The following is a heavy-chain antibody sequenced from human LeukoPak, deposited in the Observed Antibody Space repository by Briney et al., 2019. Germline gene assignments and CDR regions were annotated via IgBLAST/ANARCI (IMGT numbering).Heavy chain of an antibody. Sequence: ASVKVSRKASGYTFTSYYMNWVRQAPGQGLEWMGKINPSDGSTDFAQNFQGRVTMTRDTSTSTVYMELSSLRFEDTAVYYCVRGWWGTDYGWTNWFDPWGQGTLVTVSS. V-gene: IGHV1-46*01. CDR2: INPSDGST. J-gene: IGHJ5*02. CDR1: GYTFTSYY. D-gene: IGHD4-17*01. CDR3: VRGWWGTDYGWTNWFDP.